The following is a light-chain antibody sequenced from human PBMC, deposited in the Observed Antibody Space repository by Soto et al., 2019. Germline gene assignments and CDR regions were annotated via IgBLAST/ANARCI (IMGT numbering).Light chain of an antibody. CDR2: VAS. Sequence: EIVMTQAPATLSVSPGERATLSCRARQSVSSNLAWYQQKPGQAPRLLIYVASTRDTGIPARFSGSGSGTEFTLTISSLQSEDFAVYYCQQSNNWPPWTFGQGTKLEIK. V-gene: IGKV3-15*01. J-gene: IGKJ2*02. CDR3: QQSNNWPPWT. CDR1: QSVSSN.